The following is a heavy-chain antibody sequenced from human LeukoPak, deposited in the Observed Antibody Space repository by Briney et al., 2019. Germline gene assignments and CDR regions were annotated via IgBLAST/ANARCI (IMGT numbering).Heavy chain of an antibody. Sequence: GGSLRLSCAASGFTFSSYGMHWVRQAPGKGLEWVAVIWYDGSNKYYADSVKGRFTISTDTSKNTLYLQMNSLRAEDKAVYYCARSAYCGRGKCSDFDYWGQGSLVTVSS. CDR2: IWYDGSNK. D-gene: IGHD2-21*01. CDR3: ARSAYCGRGKCSDFDY. CDR1: GFTFSSYG. J-gene: IGHJ4*02. V-gene: IGHV3-33*01.